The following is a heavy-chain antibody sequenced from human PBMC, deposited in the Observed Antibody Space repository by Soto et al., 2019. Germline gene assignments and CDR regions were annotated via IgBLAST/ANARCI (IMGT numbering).Heavy chain of an antibody. CDR2: ISYDGSNK. Sequence: GALRLSCAASGFTFSSYAMHWVRQAPGKGLEWVAVISYDGSNKYYADSVKGRFTISRDNSKNTVYLQMNSLTAGDTAQYYCAKATATGGGAFDICGQGTMVTVSS. V-gene: IGHV3-30-3*01. CDR3: AKATATGGGAFDI. CDR1: GFTFSSYA. D-gene: IGHD1-1*01. J-gene: IGHJ3*02.